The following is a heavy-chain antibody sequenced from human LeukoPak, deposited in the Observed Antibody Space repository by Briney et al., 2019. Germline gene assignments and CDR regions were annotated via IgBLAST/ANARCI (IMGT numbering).Heavy chain of an antibody. V-gene: IGHV1-18*01. J-gene: IGHJ3*02. Sequence: ASVKVSCKASGYTFTSYGISWVRQAPGQGLEWMGWISAYNGNTNYAQKLQGRVTMTTDASTSTAYMELRSLRSDDTAVYYCARDKIRNYGAAFDIWGQGTMVTVSS. CDR1: GYTFTSYG. D-gene: IGHD4-17*01. CDR3: ARDKIRNYGAAFDI. CDR2: ISAYNGNT.